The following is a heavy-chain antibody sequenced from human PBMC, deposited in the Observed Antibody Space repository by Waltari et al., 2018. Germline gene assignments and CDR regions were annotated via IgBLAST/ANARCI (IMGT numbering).Heavy chain of an antibody. CDR2: IIPIFGTA. V-gene: IGHV1-69*05. CDR1: GGTFSSYA. J-gene: IGHJ3*02. D-gene: IGHD6-19*01. CDR3: ASGYSSGWYGIDAFDI. Sequence: QVQLVQSGAEVKKPGSSVKVSCKASGGTFSSYAISWVRQAPGQGLEWMGGIIPIFGTANYAQKFQGRVTITTDESTSTAYMELSSLRSEDTAVYYCASGYSSGWYGIDAFDIWGQGTMVTVSS.